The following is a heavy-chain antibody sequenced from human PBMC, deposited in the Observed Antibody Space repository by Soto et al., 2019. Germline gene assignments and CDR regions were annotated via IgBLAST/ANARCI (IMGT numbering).Heavy chain of an antibody. CDR3: ARDDCSSTSCYRHNWFDP. J-gene: IGHJ5*02. CDR1: GGSISSGGYY. CDR2: IYYSGST. V-gene: IGHV4-31*03. D-gene: IGHD2-2*01. Sequence: SETLSLTCTVSGGSISSGGYYWSWIRQHPGKGLEWIGYIYYSGSTYYNPSLKSRVTISVDTSKNQFSLKLSSVTAADTAVYYCARDDCSSTSCYRHNWFDPWGQGTLVTVSS.